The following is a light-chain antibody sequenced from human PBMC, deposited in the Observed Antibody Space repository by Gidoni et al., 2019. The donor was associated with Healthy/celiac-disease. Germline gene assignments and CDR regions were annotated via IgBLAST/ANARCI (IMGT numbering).Light chain of an antibody. J-gene: IGKJ4*01. Sequence: EIVLTQSPATLSLSPGERATLSCRASQSVSSYLAWYQQKPGQAPSLLIYDASNRATGIPARFSGSGSGTDFTLTISCLEPEEFAVYYCQQRSNWPPTFGGGTKVEIK. CDR1: QSVSSY. CDR2: DAS. CDR3: QQRSNWPPT. V-gene: IGKV3-11*01.